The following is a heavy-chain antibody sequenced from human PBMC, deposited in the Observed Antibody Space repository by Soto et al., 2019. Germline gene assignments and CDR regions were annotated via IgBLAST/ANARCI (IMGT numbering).Heavy chain of an antibody. CDR3: ARYDFWSGNASWYFDY. CDR1: GYTFTSYG. D-gene: IGHD3-3*01. V-gene: IGHV1-18*04. CDR2: ISAYNGNT. J-gene: IGHJ4*02. Sequence: GASVKVSCKASGYTFTSYGISWVRQAPGQGLEWMGWISAYNGNTNYAQKLQGRVTMTTDTSTSTAYMELGSLRSDDTAVYYCARYDFWSGNASWYFDYWGQGTLVTVSS.